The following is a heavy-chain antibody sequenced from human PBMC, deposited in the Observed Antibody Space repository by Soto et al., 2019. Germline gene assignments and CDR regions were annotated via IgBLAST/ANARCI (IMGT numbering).Heavy chain of an antibody. Sequence: SETLSLTCAVYGGSFSGYYWSWIRQPPGKGLEWIGEINHSGSTNYNPSLKSRVTISVDTSKNQFSLKLSSVTAADTAVYYCARVYYYDSSGPSNYYFDYWGQGTLVTVSS. CDR1: GGSFSGYY. CDR3: ARVYYYDSSGPSNYYFDY. CDR2: INHSGST. D-gene: IGHD3-22*01. V-gene: IGHV4-34*01. J-gene: IGHJ4*02.